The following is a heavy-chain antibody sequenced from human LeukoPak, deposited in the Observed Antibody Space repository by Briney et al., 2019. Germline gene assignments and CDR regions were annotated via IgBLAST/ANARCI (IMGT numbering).Heavy chain of an antibody. CDR3: ARDVLDSSSWYPLRFLDY. CDR2: ISYDGSNK. CDR1: GFTFSSYA. V-gene: IGHV3-30-3*01. D-gene: IGHD6-13*01. Sequence: GGSLRLSCAASGFTFSSYAMHWVRQAPGKGLEWVAVISYDGSNKYYADSVKGRFTISRDNSKNTLYLQMNSLRAEDTAVYYCARDVLDSSSWYPLRFLDYWGQGTLVTVSS. J-gene: IGHJ4*02.